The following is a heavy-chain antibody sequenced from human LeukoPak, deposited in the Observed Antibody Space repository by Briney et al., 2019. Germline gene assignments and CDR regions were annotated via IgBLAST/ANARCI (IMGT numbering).Heavy chain of an antibody. CDR1: GGSISSSHFY. CDR2: VYDSGSA. V-gene: IGHV4-39*01. D-gene: IGHD2-2*01. CDR3: ARQGRGCSSSSCCSD. Sequence: PSETLSLTCTVSGGSISSSHFYWGWIRQTPGKGLEWIGSVYDSGSAYHNPSITSRVTISVDVSKNQFSLNLRSVTAADTAVYYCARQGRGCSSSSCCSDWGQGTLVTVSS. J-gene: IGHJ4*02.